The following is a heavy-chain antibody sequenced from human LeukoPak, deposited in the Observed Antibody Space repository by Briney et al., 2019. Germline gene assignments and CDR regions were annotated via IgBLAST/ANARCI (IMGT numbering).Heavy chain of an antibody. V-gene: IGHV1-24*01. Sequence: ASVKVSCKVSGYTLTELSMHWVRQAPGKGLEWMGGFDPEDGETIYAQKLQGRVTMTEDTSTDTAYMELSSLRSEDTAVYYCARVICSGDSCYPPSAVDIWGQGTMVTVSS. CDR3: ARVICSGDSCYPPSAVDI. CDR2: FDPEDGET. J-gene: IGHJ3*02. D-gene: IGHD2-15*01. CDR1: GYTLTELS.